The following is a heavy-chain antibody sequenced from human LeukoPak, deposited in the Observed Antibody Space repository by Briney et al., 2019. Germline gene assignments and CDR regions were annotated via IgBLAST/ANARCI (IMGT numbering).Heavy chain of an antibody. D-gene: IGHD3-10*01. CDR2: ISGDGGST. CDR3: AKTNGWFGELLAGAFDI. Sequence: AGGSLRLSCAASGFTFDGYAMHWVRQAPGKGLEWVSLISGDGGSTYYADSVKGRFTISRDNSKNSLYLQMNSLRTEDTALYYCAKTNGWFGELLAGAFDIWGQGTMVTVSS. J-gene: IGHJ3*02. CDR1: GFTFDGYA. V-gene: IGHV3-43*02.